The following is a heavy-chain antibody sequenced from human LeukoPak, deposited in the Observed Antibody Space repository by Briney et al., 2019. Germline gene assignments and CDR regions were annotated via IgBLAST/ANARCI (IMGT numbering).Heavy chain of an antibody. J-gene: IGHJ5*02. CDR3: ARDRSYAGEPDNWFDP. D-gene: IGHD1-26*01. V-gene: IGHV3-30*04. CDR1: GFSFSHYA. Sequence: RSLRLSCAASGFSFSHYAIHWVRQAPGKGLEWVSLISYNGGNKYYADSVKGRFTISRDNAKNSLYLQINSLRAEDTAVYYCARDRSYAGEPDNWFDPWGQGTLVTVSS. CDR2: ISYNGGNK.